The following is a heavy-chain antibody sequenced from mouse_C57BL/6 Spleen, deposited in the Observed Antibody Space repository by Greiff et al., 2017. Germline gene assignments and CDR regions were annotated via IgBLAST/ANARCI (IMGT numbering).Heavy chain of an antibody. V-gene: IGHV1-82*01. Sequence: QVQLKQSGPELVKPGASVKISCQASGYAFSSSWMNWVKQRHGKGLEWIGRIYPGDGDTNYNGKFKGKATLTADKSSSTAYMQLISRTSADSSVYCCARETETNYFDYGGPGTTLTVSS. CDR3: ARETETNYFDY. J-gene: IGHJ2*01. D-gene: IGHD4-1*01. CDR2: IYPGDGDT. CDR1: GYAFSSSW.